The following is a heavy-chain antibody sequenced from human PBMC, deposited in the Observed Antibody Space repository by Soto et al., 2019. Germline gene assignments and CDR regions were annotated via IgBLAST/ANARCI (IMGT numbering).Heavy chain of an antibody. J-gene: IGHJ4*02. CDR2: IWYDGSNK. Sequence: QVQLVESGGGVVQPGRSLRLSCAASGFTFSSYGMHWVRQAPGKGLEWVAVIWYDGSNKYYADSVKGRFTISRDNSKNPLYLPMNSLSAEDTAVYYCARDVGKKGLDSWGQGTLVTVSS. V-gene: IGHV3-33*01. CDR1: GFTFSSYG. CDR3: ARDVGKKGLDS. D-gene: IGHD7-27*01.